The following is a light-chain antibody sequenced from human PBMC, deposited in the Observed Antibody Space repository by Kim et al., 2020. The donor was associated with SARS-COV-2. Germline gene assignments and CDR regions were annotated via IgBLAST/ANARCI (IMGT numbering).Light chain of an antibody. CDR2: QDS. CDR1: KLGDKY. CDR3: QAWDSSTWV. V-gene: IGLV3-1*01. J-gene: IGLJ3*02. Sequence: SVSPGQTASITCSGDKLGDKYACWYQQKPGQSPVLVVCQDSKRPSGIPERFAGSNSGNTATLTISGTQAMDEADYYGQAWDSSTWVFGGGTQLTVL.